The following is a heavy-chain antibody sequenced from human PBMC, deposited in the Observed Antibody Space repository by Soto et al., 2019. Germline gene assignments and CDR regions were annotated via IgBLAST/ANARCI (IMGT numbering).Heavy chain of an antibody. Sequence: GGSLRLSCAASGFTFSVFFMMWVRQTPEKGLEWVATISPGGKTTSYADSVRGRITISRDDSKNTLYLQMDSLTAEDTALYYCTKGEWGDVWGEGTTVTVSS. V-gene: IGHV3-23*01. J-gene: IGHJ6*04. D-gene: IGHD1-26*01. CDR1: GFTFSVFF. CDR3: TKGEWGDV. CDR2: ISPGGKTT.